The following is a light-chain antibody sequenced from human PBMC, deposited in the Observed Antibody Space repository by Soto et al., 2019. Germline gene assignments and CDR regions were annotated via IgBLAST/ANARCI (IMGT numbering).Light chain of an antibody. V-gene: IGLV2-11*01. CDR3: CSYAGGYTLGV. CDR2: DVT. Sequence: QSALAQPRSVSGSPGQSVTISCTGTNSDVGGYNYVSWYQQHPGKAPKLMIYDVTKRPSGVPDRFSGSKSGNTASLTISGLQADDEADYCCCSYAGGYTLGVFGGGTQVTVL. J-gene: IGLJ2*01. CDR1: NSDVGGYNY.